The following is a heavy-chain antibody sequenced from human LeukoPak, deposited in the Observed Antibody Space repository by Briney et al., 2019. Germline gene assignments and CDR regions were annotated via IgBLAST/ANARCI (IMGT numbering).Heavy chain of an antibody. CDR1: GYTFTSYY. CDR2: INPSGGST. CDR3: ARGVVVVAATKASPFDY. J-gene: IGHJ4*02. Sequence: ASVKVSCKASGYTFTSYYMHWVRQAPGQGLEWMGLINPSGGSTSYAQKFQGRVTMTRDTSTSTVYMELSSLRSEDTAVYYCARGVVVVAATKASPFDYWGQGTLVTVSS. V-gene: IGHV1-46*03. D-gene: IGHD2-15*01.